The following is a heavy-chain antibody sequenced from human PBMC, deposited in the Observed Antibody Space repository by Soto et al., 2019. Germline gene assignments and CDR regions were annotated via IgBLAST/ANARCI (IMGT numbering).Heavy chain of an antibody. CDR3: AREGSYYYGSGSHDAFDI. V-gene: IGHV1-2*02. CDR1: GYTFTGYY. D-gene: IGHD3-10*01. CDR2: INPNSGGT. Sequence: QVQLVQSGAEVKKPGASVKVSCKASGYTFTGYYMHWVRQAPGQGLEWMGWINPNSGGTNYAQKFQGRVTMTRDTSISTAYMELSRLRSDDTAMYYCAREGSYYYGSGSHDAFDIWGQGTMVTVSS. J-gene: IGHJ3*02.